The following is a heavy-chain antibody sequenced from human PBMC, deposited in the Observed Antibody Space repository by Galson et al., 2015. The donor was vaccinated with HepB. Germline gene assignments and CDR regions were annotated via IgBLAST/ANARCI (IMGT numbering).Heavy chain of an antibody. Sequence: ETLSLTCTVSGGSISSYYWSWIRQPPGKGLEWIGYIYYSGSTNYNPSLKSRVTISVDTSKNQFSLKLSSVTAADTAVYYCARYSGSYTAFDIWGQGTMVTVSS. CDR1: GGSISSYY. D-gene: IGHD1-26*01. CDR3: ARYSGSYTAFDI. V-gene: IGHV4-59*01. CDR2: IYYSGST. J-gene: IGHJ3*02.